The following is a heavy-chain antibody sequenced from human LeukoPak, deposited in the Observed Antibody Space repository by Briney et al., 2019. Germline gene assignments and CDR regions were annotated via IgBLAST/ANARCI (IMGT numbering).Heavy chain of an antibody. D-gene: IGHD2-2*01. CDR3: ARVSFQLPTLFDY. V-gene: IGHV1-2*02. CDR2: INPNSGGT. J-gene: IGHJ4*02. CDR1: GYTFTGYY. Sequence: SVNVSRQASGYTFTGYYMHWVRQAPGQGVAWMGWINPNSGGTNYAQKFQGRVTMTRDTSNSTAYMELSRLRSDDTAVYYCARVSFQLPTLFDYWGQGTLVTVSS.